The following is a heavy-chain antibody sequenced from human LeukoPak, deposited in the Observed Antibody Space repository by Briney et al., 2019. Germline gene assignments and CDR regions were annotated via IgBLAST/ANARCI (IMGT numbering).Heavy chain of an antibody. CDR2: INPNSGGT. CDR1: GYTFTGYY. V-gene: IGHV1-2*02. Sequence: ASVKVSCKASGYTFTGYYMHWVRQAPGQGLEWMGWINPNSGGTNYAQKFQGRVTMTRDTSISTAYMELSWLRSDDTAVYYCASPIQLWSYPDHWGQGTLVTVSS. CDR3: ASPIQLWSYPDH. J-gene: IGHJ4*02. D-gene: IGHD5-18*01.